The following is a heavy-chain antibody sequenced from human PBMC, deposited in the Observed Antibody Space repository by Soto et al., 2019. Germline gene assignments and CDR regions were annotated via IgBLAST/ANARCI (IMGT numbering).Heavy chain of an antibody. J-gene: IGHJ4*02. D-gene: IGHD3-10*01. CDR3: VRGSKDAYPGSRIFDF. CDR2: ITDTGGDA. CDR1: GLTFGSRA. V-gene: IGHV3-23*01. Sequence: EVQLLESGGDLIQPGGSLRLSCVASGLTFGSRAMSWVRQSPGEGLEWVSTITDTGGDAKYADSVRGRFAISRDNSKNTLYLQMIALRAEDSDIYFCVRGSKDAYPGSRIFDFWGRGTLVTVSS.